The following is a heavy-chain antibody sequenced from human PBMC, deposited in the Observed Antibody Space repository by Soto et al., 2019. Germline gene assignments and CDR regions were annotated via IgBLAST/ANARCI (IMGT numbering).Heavy chain of an antibody. CDR1: GGSFSGYY. CDR3: ASQNGDYAYCQH. D-gene: IGHD4-17*01. V-gene: IGHV4-34*01. Sequence: QVQLQQWGAGLLKPSETLSLTCAVYGGSFSGYYWSWIRQPPGKGLEWIGEINHSGSTNYNPSLKSRVTISVDTSKNQFSLKLSSVTAADTAVYYCASQNGDYAYCQHWGQGTLVTVSS. CDR2: INHSGST. J-gene: IGHJ1*01.